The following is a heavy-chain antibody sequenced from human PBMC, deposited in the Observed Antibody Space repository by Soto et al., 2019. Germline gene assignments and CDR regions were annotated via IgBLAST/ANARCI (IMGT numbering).Heavy chain of an antibody. CDR1: GFTFSSSW. D-gene: IGHD6-6*01. V-gene: IGHV3-74*01. CDR3: AKAIAARPGQDAFDI. Sequence: SLRLSCAASGFTFSSSWLHWVRQAPGKGLEWVSRINSDGSSTSYADSVKGRFTISRDNAKNTLYLQMNSLRAEDTAVYYCAKAIAARPGQDAFDIWGQGTMVTVSS. J-gene: IGHJ3*02. CDR2: INSDGSST.